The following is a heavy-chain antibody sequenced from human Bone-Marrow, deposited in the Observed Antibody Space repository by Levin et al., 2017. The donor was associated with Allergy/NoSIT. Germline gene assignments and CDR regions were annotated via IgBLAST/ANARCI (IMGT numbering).Heavy chain of an antibody. D-gene: IGHD3-3*01. CDR3: AAGGVNMEIEVDPYAMDV. J-gene: IGHJ6*02. V-gene: IGHV1-2*04. Sequence: GESLKISCKASGYTFIGYHIHWLRQAPGEGIEWMGWINPISGGTKYAQKFQGWVTLTKDTSISTVYMELRRLRYDDTAMYYCAAGGVNMEIEVDPYAMDVWGQGTTVTVSS. CDR2: INPISGGT. CDR1: GYTFIGYH.